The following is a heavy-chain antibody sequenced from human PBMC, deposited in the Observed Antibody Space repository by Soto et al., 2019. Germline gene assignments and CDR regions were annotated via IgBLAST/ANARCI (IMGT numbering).Heavy chain of an antibody. J-gene: IGHJ4*02. CDR1: GYTFTSYA. CDR2: INAGNGNT. CDR3: AREYDYVWGSYRYWYY. V-gene: IGHV1-3*01. Sequence: QVQLVQSGAEVKKPGASVKVSCKASGYTFTSYAMHWVRQAPGQRREWMGWINAGNGNTKYSQKFQGRVTITRDTSASTAYMELSSLRSEDTAVYYCAREYDYVWGSYRYWYYWGQGTLVTVSS. D-gene: IGHD3-16*02.